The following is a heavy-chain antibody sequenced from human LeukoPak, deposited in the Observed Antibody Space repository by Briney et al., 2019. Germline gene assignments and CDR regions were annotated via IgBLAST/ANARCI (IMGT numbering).Heavy chain of an antibody. CDR3: ASRVLVSSRNAFDI. D-gene: IGHD6-13*01. J-gene: IGHJ3*02. V-gene: IGHV3-48*01. CDR1: GFTFSSYS. Sequence: PGGSLRLSCAASGFTFSSYSMNWVRQAPGKVLEWVSYISSSSSTIYYADSVKGRFTISRDNAKNSLYLQMNSLRAEDTAVYYCASRVLVSSRNAFDIWGQGTMVTVSS. CDR2: ISSSSSTI.